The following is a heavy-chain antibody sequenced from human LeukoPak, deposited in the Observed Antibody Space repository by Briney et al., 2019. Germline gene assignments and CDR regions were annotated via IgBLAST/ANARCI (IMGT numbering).Heavy chain of an antibody. D-gene: IGHD7-27*01. CDR2: IYHSGST. Sequence: SQTLSLTCAVSGGSISSGGYSWSWIRQPPGKGLEWIGYIYHSGSTYYNPSLKSRVTISVDRSENQFSLQLNSVTPEDTAVYYCARDRAGDYYFDYWGQGTLVTVSS. CDR3: ARDRAGDYYFDY. V-gene: IGHV4-30-2*01. CDR1: GGSISSGGYS. J-gene: IGHJ4*02.